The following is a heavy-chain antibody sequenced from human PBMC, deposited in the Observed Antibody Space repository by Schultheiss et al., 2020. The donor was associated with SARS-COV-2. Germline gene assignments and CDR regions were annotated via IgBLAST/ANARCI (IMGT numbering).Heavy chain of an antibody. J-gene: IGHJ4*02. CDR2: INHSGST. CDR3: ARAKGYSSGWYVVDYFDY. V-gene: IGHV4-34*01. Sequence: SETLSLTCAVYGGSFSGYYWSWIRQPPGKGLEWIGEINHSGSTNYNPSLKSRVTISVDTSKNQFSLKLSSVTAADTAVYYCARAKGYSSGWYVVDYFDYWGQGTLVTVS. CDR1: GGSFSGYY. D-gene: IGHD6-19*01.